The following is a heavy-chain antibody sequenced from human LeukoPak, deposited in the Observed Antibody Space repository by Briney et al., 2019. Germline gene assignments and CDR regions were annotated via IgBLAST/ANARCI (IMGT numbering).Heavy chain of an antibody. J-gene: IGHJ4*02. CDR3: AKGGRLSKDCFDY. CDR1: GFTFSSHA. Sequence: PGGSLRLSCAASGFTFSSHAMSWVRQAPGKGLEGVSTISGSGAFTYYADSVKGRFTISRDNSKNTLCLQMNSLRADDTAVYYCAKGGRLSKDCFDYWGQGSLVTVSS. V-gene: IGHV3-23*01. D-gene: IGHD3/OR15-3a*01. CDR2: ISGSGAFT.